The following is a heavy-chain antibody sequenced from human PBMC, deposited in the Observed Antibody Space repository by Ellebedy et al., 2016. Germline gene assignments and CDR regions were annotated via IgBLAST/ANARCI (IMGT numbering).Heavy chain of an antibody. J-gene: IGHJ4*02. CDR2: ISDNGGTT. CDR1: GFTFSSYT. CDR3: TRRLASTSPFDY. Sequence: GGSLRLSCAASGFTFSSYTMHWVRQAPGKGPEYVSAISDNGGTTYYANSVKDRFTISRDNSKNTLFLQMSSLTAEDMAVYYCTRRLASTSPFDYWGQGTLVTVSS. V-gene: IGHV3-64*01. D-gene: IGHD3-9*01.